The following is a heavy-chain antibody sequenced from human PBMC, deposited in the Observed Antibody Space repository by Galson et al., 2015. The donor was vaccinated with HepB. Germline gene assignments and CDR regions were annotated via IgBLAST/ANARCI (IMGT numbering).Heavy chain of an antibody. V-gene: IGHV3-33*06. CDR1: GFTFSSYG. D-gene: IGHD2-2*02. J-gene: IGHJ6*02. CDR3: AKGAGVPAAIHYYYYYGMDV. Sequence: SLRLSCAASGFTFSSYGMHWVRQAPGKGLEWVAVIWYDGSNKYYADSVKGRFTISRDNSKNTLYLQMNSLRAEDTAVYYCAKGAGVPAAIHYYYYYGMDVWGQGTTVTVSS. CDR2: IWYDGSNK.